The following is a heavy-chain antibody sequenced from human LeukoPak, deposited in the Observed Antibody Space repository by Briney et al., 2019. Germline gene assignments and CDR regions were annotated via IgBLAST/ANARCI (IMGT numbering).Heavy chain of an antibody. J-gene: IGHJ3*02. CDR1: GGSISSSSYY. V-gene: IGHV4-39*07. CDR3: ASVPVRGDAFDI. Sequence: PSETLSLTCTVSGGSISSSSYYWGWIRQPPGKGLEWIGSIYYSGSTYYNPSLKSRVTISVDTSKNQFSLKLSSVTAADTAVYYCASVPVRGDAFDIWGQGTMVTVSS. CDR2: IYYSGST. D-gene: IGHD3-10*01.